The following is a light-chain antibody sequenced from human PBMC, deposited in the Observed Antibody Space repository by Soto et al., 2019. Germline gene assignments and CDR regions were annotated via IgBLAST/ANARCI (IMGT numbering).Light chain of an antibody. Sequence: EIVLTQSPGTLSLSPGEGVTLSCRASQSVSSTYLAWYQQKPGQAPRLLIYGASSRATGIPDRFSGSGSGTDFTLTISRLEPEDFAVYYCQHYGSSTWTFGQGTKVEIK. CDR1: QSVSSTY. CDR2: GAS. V-gene: IGKV3-20*01. J-gene: IGKJ1*01. CDR3: QHYGSSTWT.